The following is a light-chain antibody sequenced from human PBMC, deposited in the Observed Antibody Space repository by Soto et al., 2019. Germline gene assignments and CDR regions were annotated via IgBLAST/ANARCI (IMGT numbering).Light chain of an antibody. CDR2: LEGSGSN. V-gene: IGLV4-60*03. J-gene: IGLJ3*02. Sequence: QLVLTQSSSASASLGSSVKLTCTLNSGHSSNIIAWHQQQPGKVPRYLMKLEGSGSNNKGSGVPDRFSGSSSGADRYLTISNLQSEDEADYYCETWGSNTQVFGGGTKLTVL. CDR1: SGHSSNI. CDR3: ETWGSNTQV.